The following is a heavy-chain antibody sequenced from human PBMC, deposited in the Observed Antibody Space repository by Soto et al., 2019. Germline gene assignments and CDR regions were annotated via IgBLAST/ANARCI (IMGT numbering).Heavy chain of an antibody. D-gene: IGHD3-3*01. Sequence: SETLSLTCAVYGGSFSGYYWSWIRQPPGKGLEWIGEINHSGSTNYNPSLKSRVTISVDTSKNQFSLKLSSVTAADTAVYYCARAYDFWSGYYFGSYYYYGMDVWGQGTTGTVSS. CDR1: GGSFSGYY. J-gene: IGHJ6*02. CDR3: ARAYDFWSGYYFGSYYYYGMDV. V-gene: IGHV4-34*01. CDR2: INHSGST.